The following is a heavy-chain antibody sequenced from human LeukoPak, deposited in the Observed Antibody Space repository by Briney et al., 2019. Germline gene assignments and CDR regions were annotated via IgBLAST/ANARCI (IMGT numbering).Heavy chain of an antibody. CDR3: ARDIRERRYCSGGSCSPDAFDI. CDR2: ISAYNGNT. V-gene: IGHV1-18*01. D-gene: IGHD2-15*01. J-gene: IGHJ3*02. Sequence: GASVKVSCKASGYTFTSYGISWVRQAPGQGLGWMGWISAYNGNTNYAQKLQGRVTMTTDTSTSTAYMERRSLRSDDTAVYYCARDIRERRYCSGGSCSPDAFDIWGQGTMVTVSS. CDR1: GYTFTSYG.